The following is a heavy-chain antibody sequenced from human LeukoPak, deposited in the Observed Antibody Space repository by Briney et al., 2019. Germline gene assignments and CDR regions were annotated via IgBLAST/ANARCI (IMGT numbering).Heavy chain of an antibody. D-gene: IGHD2-2*01. V-gene: IGHV1-69*13. CDR2: IIPIFGTA. CDR1: GGTFSSYA. CDR3: ARDRPSSDAFDI. J-gene: IGHJ3*02. Sequence: ASVKVSCKASGGTFSSYAISWVRQAPGQGLEWMGGIIPIFGTANYAQKFQGRVTITADESTSTAYMELSSLRSEDTAVYYCARDRPSSDAFDIWGQGTMVTVSS.